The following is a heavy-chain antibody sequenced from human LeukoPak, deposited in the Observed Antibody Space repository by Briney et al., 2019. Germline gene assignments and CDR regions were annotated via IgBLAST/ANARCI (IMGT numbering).Heavy chain of an antibody. CDR2: IESKTDGGTT. V-gene: IGHV3-15*04. D-gene: IGHD5-18*01. CDR1: GFSFSDAW. CDR3: TTNAEYSYGYGGFDY. J-gene: IGHJ4*02. Sequence: GGSLRLSCAASGFSFSDAWMSWVRQIPGKGLEWVGRIESKTDGGTTDYAAPVKGRFTISRDDSKNTLYLQMNSLKTEDTAVYYCTTNAEYSYGYGGFDYWGQGTLVTVSS.